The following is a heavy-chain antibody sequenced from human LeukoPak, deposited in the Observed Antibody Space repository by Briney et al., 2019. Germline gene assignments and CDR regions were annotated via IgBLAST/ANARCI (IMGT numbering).Heavy chain of an antibody. D-gene: IGHD6-13*01. CDR1: GYTFTSYD. J-gene: IGHJ5*02. CDR3: ARARIAAARGRNWFDP. Sequence: GASVKVSCKASGYTFTSYDINRVRQATGQGLEWMGWMNPNSGNTGYAQKFQGRVTMTRNTSISTAYMELSSLRSEDTAVYYCARARIAAARGRNWFDPWGQGTLVTVSS. V-gene: IGHV1-8*01. CDR2: MNPNSGNT.